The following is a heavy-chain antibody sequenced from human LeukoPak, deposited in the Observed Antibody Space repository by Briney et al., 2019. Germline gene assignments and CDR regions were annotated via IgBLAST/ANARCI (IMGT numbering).Heavy chain of an antibody. Sequence: GGSLRLSCAASGFTFSSYGMHWVRQAPGKGLEWVAFIRDDGSNKNYADSVKGRFTISRDNSKNTLYLQMNSLRVEDTAVYYCAKGCSGGNCYTGYYYMDVWGKGTTVTISS. D-gene: IGHD2-15*01. V-gene: IGHV3-30*02. CDR3: AKGCSGGNCYTGYYYMDV. J-gene: IGHJ6*03. CDR1: GFTFSSYG. CDR2: IRDDGSNK.